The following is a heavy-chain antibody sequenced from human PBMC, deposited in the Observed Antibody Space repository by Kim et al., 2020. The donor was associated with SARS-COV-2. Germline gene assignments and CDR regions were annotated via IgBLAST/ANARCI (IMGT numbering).Heavy chain of an antibody. J-gene: IGHJ4*02. Sequence: YAEPVKGRFTISREDSKNTLYLKMNSPKTEETAVYYCTTVGQLWFGTFDYWGQGTLVTVSS. D-gene: IGHD5-18*01. CDR3: TTVGQLWFGTFDY. V-gene: IGHV3-15*01.